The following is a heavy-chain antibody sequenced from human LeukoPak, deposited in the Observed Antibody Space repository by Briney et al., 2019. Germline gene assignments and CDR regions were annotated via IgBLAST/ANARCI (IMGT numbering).Heavy chain of an antibody. CDR3: AKGGISESGLDY. V-gene: IGHV3-23*01. Sequence: PGGSLRLSCAASGFTFSSYAMTWVRQAPGKGLERVSSIGTSGNTYYADSVKGRFAISKHNSKNTLSLQMNSLRAEDTAMYFCAKGGISESGLDYWGQGTLITVSA. J-gene: IGHJ4*02. CDR2: IGTSGNT. D-gene: IGHD2-21*01. CDR1: GFTFSSYA.